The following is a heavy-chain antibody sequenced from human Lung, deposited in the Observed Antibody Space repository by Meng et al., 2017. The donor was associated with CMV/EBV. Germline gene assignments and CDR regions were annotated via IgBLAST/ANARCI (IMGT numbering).Heavy chain of an antibody. CDR3: ARDSQVGAAPFDY. V-gene: IGHV3-74*01. D-gene: IGHD1-26*01. Sequence: GGSLRLXXAASGFTLSRYWMHWVRQAPGKGLVWVSRINSDGSSTSYADSVKGRFTISRDNAKNTLYPQMNSLRAEDTAVYYCARDSQVGAAPFDYWGQETLVTVSS. J-gene: IGHJ4*02. CDR1: GFTLSRYW. CDR2: INSDGSST.